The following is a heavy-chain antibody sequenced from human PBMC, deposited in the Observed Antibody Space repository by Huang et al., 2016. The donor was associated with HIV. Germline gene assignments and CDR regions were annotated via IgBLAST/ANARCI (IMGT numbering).Heavy chain of an antibody. D-gene: IGHD2-21*02. CDR1: GFAFSDYG. CDR2: ISSDGNYI. CDR3: ARVDSTANMMGVDL. J-gene: IGHJ4*02. Sequence: EVQLVESGGGQVHPGGSLRLSCAVSGFAFSDYGMNWVRQVPGKGLEWVASISSDGNYIYYADSVKGRFTISRDNAKNSLSLQINILGAEDTAVYYCARVDSTANMMGVDLWGRGTLVTVFS. V-gene: IGHV3-21*02.